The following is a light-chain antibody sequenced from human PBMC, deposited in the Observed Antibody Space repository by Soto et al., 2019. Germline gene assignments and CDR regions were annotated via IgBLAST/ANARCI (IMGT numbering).Light chain of an antibody. Sequence: QSVLTQPPSVSGAPGQRVTISCTGSSSNIGAGYDVHWYQQLPGTAPKLLIYGNSNRPSGVPDRFSGSKSGTSASLAITGLQAGDEADYYWQSYDSSLSGSRVFGTGTKLTVL. J-gene: IGLJ1*01. CDR3: QSYDSSLSGSRV. CDR2: GNS. V-gene: IGLV1-40*01. CDR1: SSNIGAGYD.